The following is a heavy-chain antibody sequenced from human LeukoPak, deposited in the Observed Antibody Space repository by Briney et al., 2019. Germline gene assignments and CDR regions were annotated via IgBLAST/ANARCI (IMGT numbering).Heavy chain of an antibody. D-gene: IGHD6-19*01. J-gene: IGHJ4*02. CDR3: AREYTRGAVAASVGY. CDR2: INPNSGGT. V-gene: IGHV1-2*02. CDR1: GYTFTGYY. Sequence: ASVKVSCKASGYTFTGYYMHWVRQAPGQGLEWMGWINPNSGGTNYAQKFQGRVTMTRDTSISTAYMELSRLRSDDTAVYYCAREYTRGAVAASVGYWGQGTLVTVSS.